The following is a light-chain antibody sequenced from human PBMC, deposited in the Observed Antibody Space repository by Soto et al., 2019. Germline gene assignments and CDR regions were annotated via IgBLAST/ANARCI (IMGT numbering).Light chain of an antibody. J-gene: IGLJ2*01. V-gene: IGLV2-14*01. CDR2: EVS. CDR3: SSYTSSSTLRV. CDR1: SSDVGGYNY. Sequence: QSALTQPASVSGSPGPSITISCTGTSSDVGGYNYVAWYQQHPGKAPKPMLYEVSNRPSGVSNRFSGSKSGNTASLTISGLQAEDEADYYCSSYTSSSTLRVFGGGTKLTVL.